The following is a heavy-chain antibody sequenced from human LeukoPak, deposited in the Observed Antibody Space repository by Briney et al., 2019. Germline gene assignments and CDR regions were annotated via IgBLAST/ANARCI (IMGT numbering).Heavy chain of an antibody. D-gene: IGHD6-6*01. J-gene: IGHJ4*02. CDR1: GFTFSSYG. CDR2: ISYDGSNK. V-gene: IGHV3-30*18. CDR3: AKDGGSSSNLFDY. Sequence: GGSLRLSCAASGFTFSSYGMHWVRQAPGKGLEWVAVISYDGSNKYYADSVKGRFTISRDNSKNTLYLQMNSLRAEDTAVYYCAKDGGSSSNLFDYWGQGTLVTVSS.